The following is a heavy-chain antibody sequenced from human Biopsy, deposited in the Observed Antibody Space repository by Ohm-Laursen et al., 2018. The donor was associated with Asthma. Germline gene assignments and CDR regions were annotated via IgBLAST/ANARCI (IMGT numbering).Heavy chain of an antibody. Sequence: SLRLSCAAPGFMFRSFGMHWVRQAPGKGLEWVAVISYDGNHKFYEDSVKGRFTISRDNGKNSLYLQMNSLRAEDTAVYYCARDVDLRSVYWGQGTLVIVSS. J-gene: IGHJ4*02. CDR1: GFMFRSFG. CDR3: ARDVDLRSVY. D-gene: IGHD2-15*01. V-gene: IGHV3-30*03. CDR2: ISYDGNHK.